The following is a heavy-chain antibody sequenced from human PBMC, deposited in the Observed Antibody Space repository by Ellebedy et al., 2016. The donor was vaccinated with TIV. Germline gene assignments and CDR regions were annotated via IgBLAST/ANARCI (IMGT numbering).Heavy chain of an antibody. CDR1: GFSFRSYW. CDR3: ARRGAYGDYAVQVNSWFDT. D-gene: IGHD4-17*01. J-gene: IGHJ5*02. V-gene: IGHV3-7*01. Sequence: PGGSLRLSCAASGFSFRSYWMTWVRQAPGKGLEWVANIYQDGSETLYLDSVKGRFTVSRDNAKNSLYLQMNSLRAEDTAVYFCARRGAYGDYAVQVNSWFDTWGQGTLVSVSS. CDR2: IYQDGSET.